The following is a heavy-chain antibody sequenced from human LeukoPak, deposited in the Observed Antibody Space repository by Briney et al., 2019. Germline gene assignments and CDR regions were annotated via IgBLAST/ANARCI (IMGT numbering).Heavy chain of an antibody. CDR2: IYPGDSDT. V-gene: IGHV5-51*01. CDR1: GYSFTSYW. J-gene: IGHJ6*02. D-gene: IGHD6-19*01. CDR3: ARTEVAVAEGLNYYYYGMDV. Sequence: GESLKISCKGSGYSFTSYWIGWVRPMPGKGLEWMGIIYPGDSDTRYSPSFQGQVTISADKSISTAYLQWSSLKASDTAMYYCARTEVAVAEGLNYYYYGMDVWGQGTTVTVSS.